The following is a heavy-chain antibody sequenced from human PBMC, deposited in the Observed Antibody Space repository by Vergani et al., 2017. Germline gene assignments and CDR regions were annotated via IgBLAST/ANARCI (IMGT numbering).Heavy chain of an antibody. J-gene: IGHJ4*02. CDR1: GFTFSSYW. V-gene: IGHV3-7*01. CDR3: AGDWTRMRDHYDCWSGVDY. Sequence: EVQLVESGGGLVQPGGSLRLSCAASGFTFSSYWMIWVRQAPGKGLEWVANIKQDGSEKYYVDSVKGRFTISRDNAKNSLYLQMNSLRAEDTAVYYCAGDWTRMRDHYDCWSGVDYWGQGTLVTVSS. D-gene: IGHD3-3*01. CDR2: IKQDGSEK.